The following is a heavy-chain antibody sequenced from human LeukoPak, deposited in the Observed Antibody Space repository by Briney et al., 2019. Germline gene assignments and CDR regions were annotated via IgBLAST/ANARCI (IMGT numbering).Heavy chain of an antibody. CDR2: IYYSGST. D-gene: IGHD2-21*02. Sequence: SETLSLTCSVSGGSITSSRYYWGWIRQSPGGGLEWIGTIYYSGSTYYNPSLRSRVTISADTSKNQFSLSLSPVTAADTAVYHCARHVSSDLRIVVVTSDWYFDLWGRGTLVTVSS. V-gene: IGHV4-39*01. J-gene: IGHJ2*01. CDR1: GGSITSSRYY. CDR3: ARHVSSDLRIVVVTSDWYFDL.